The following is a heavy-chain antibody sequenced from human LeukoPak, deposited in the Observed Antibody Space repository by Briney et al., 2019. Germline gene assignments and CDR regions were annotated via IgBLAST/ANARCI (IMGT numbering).Heavy chain of an antibody. J-gene: IGHJ4*02. CDR3: ARHYISSADY. CDR2: IYYSGST. D-gene: IGHD6-6*01. V-gene: IGHV4-39*01. CDR1: GGSISSSSYY. Sequence: PSETLSLTCTVSGGSISSSSYYWGWIRQPPGKGLEWIGSIYYSGSTYYNPSLKSRVTISVDTSKNQFSLKLSSVTAADTAVYYCARHYISSADYWGQGTLVTVSS.